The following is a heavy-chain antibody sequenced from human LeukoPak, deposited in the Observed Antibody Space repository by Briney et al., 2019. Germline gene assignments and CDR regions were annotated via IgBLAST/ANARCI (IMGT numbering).Heavy chain of an antibody. D-gene: IGHD6-13*01. CDR3: ARDSRAAYYYYGMDV. J-gene: IGHJ6*02. CDR2: INAGNGNT. CDR1: GYTFTSYA. V-gene: IGHV1-3*01. Sequence: ASVKVSCKASGYTFTSYAMHWVRQAPGQRLEWMGWINAGNGNTKYSQKFQGRVTITRDTSASTAYMELSRLRSDDTAVYYCARDSRAAYYYYGMDVWGQGTTVTVSS.